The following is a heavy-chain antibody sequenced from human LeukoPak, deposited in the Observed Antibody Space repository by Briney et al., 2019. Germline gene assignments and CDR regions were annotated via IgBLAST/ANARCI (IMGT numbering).Heavy chain of an antibody. J-gene: IGHJ3*02. V-gene: IGHV3-23*01. CDR3: ARDWRTGDKGRITIFGVVIISAFDI. D-gene: IGHD3-3*01. CDR1: GFTLSSYA. CDR2: MSGSGDST. Sequence: TGGSLRLSCAASGFTLSSYAMSWVRQAPGKGLEWVSAMSGSGDSTDYADSVKGRFTISRDNAKNSLYLQMNSLRAEDTAVYYCARDWRTGDKGRITIFGVVIISAFDIWGQGTMVTVSS.